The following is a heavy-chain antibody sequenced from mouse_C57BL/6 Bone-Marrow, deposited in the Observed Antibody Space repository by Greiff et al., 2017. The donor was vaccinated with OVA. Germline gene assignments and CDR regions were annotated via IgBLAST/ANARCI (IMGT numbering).Heavy chain of an antibody. V-gene: IGHV1-81*01. CDR1: GYPFTSYG. D-gene: IGHD2-3*01. CDR3: ARCGYFGNYYAMDY. Sequence: QVQLQQSGAELARPGASVKLSCKASGYPFTSYGISWVKQRTGQGLEWIGEIYPRSGNTYYNEKFKGKATLTADKSSSTAYMELRSLTSEDSAVYFCARCGYFGNYYAMDYWGQGTSVTVSS. CDR2: IYPRSGNT. J-gene: IGHJ4*01.